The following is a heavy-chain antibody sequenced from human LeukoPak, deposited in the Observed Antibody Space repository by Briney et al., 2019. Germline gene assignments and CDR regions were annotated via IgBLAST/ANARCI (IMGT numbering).Heavy chain of an antibody. Sequence: PSETLSLTCTVSGGSISSSSYYWGWIRQPPGKGLEWIGSIYYSGSTYYNPSLNSRVTISVDTSKNQFSLKLSSVTAADTAVYYCARTPFPYGDYAYYFDYWGQGTLVTVSS. J-gene: IGHJ4*02. CDR2: IYYSGST. CDR3: ARTPFPYGDYAYYFDY. V-gene: IGHV4-39*01. CDR1: GGSISSSSYY. D-gene: IGHD4-17*01.